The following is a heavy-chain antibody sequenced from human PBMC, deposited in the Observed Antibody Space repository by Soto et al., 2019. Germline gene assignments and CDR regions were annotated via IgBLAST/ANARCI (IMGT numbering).Heavy chain of an antibody. Sequence: SETLSLTCTVSGGSISSYYWSWIRQPPGKGLEWIGYIYYSGSTNYNPSLKSRVTISVDTSKNQFSLKLSSVTAADTAVYYCARASGPDYYDSSGLKNWGQGTLVTVSS. V-gene: IGHV4-59*01. CDR3: ARASGPDYYDSSGLKN. J-gene: IGHJ4*02. D-gene: IGHD3-22*01. CDR2: IYYSGST. CDR1: GGSISSYY.